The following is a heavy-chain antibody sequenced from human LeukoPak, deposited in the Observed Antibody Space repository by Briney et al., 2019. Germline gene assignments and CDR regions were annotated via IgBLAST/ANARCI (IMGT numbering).Heavy chain of an antibody. D-gene: IGHD2-21*01. CDR1: GFAFSNAY. CDR3: ITPLPYSAQ. CDR2: IKPKTDGETT. V-gene: IGHV3-15*07. Sequence: GGSLRLSCAASGFAFSNAYMNWVRQAPGKGLEWVGRIKPKTDGETTEYAAPVKGRFSISRDDSKNMLYLQMNSLKTEDTAVYYCITPLPYSAQGGQGTLVTVSS. J-gene: IGHJ4*02.